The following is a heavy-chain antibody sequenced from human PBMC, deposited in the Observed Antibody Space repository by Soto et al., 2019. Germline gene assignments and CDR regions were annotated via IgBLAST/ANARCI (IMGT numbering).Heavy chain of an antibody. CDR2: ISYSGST. Sequence: SETLSLTCTVSSDSISSYYWSWIRQPPGKRLEWIGYISYSGSTDYNPSLKSRVTISGDTSKNQFSLKVSSVTAADTAVYYCARGTSWQLPFDYWGQGXLVTV. J-gene: IGHJ4*02. V-gene: IGHV4-59*01. D-gene: IGHD6-13*01. CDR1: SDSISSYY. CDR3: ARGTSWQLPFDY.